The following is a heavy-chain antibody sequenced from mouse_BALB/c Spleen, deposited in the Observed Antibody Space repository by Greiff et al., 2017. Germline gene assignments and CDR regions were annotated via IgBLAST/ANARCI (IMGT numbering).Heavy chain of an antibody. D-gene: IGHD2-1*01. CDR3: ARDKGDGNYRFAY. Sequence: DVMLVESGGGLVKPGGSLKLSCAASGFTFSSYAMSWVRQSPEKRLEWVAEISSGGSYTYYPDTVTGRFTISRDNAKNTLYLEMSSLRSEDTAMYYCARDKGDGNYRFAYWGQGTLVTVSA. J-gene: IGHJ3*01. V-gene: IGHV5-9-4*01. CDR1: GFTFSSYA. CDR2: ISSGGSYT.